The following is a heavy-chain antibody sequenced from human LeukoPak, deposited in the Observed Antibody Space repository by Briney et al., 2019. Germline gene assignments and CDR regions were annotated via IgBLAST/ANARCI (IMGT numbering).Heavy chain of an antibody. V-gene: IGHV4-4*02. D-gene: IGHD1-26*01. Sequence: SETLSLTCAVSGGSISSSNWWSWVHQPPGKGLEWIGEIYHSGSTNYNPSLKSRVTISVDKSKNQFSLKLSSVTAADTAVYYCARTGEGYYDFDYWGQGTLVTVSS. CDR1: GGSISSSNW. CDR3: ARTGEGYYDFDY. J-gene: IGHJ4*02. CDR2: IYHSGST.